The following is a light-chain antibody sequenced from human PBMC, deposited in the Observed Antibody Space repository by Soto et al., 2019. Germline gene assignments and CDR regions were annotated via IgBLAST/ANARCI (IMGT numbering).Light chain of an antibody. J-gene: IGLJ2*01. CDR1: SSDVGGYNY. V-gene: IGLV2-14*01. CDR2: DVS. Sequence: QSALTQPASVSGSPGQSITISCTGISSDVGGYNYVSWYQQHPGKAPKLMIYDVSNRPSGVSNRFSGSKSGNTASLTISGLQAEDEADYYCSSYTSSSTRVVFGGGTKLTVL. CDR3: SSYTSSSTRVV.